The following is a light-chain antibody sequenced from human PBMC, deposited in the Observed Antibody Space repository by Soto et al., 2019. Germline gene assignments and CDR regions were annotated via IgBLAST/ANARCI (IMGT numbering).Light chain of an antibody. Sequence: QSVLTQPSSVSGSPGQSITISYIGTSSDVGGYNFVSWYQQHPGEAPKLIIFDVSHRPSGISTRFSGSKSGNTASLTISGLQAEDEADYYCSSYRIRSPPDYVFGTGTKVTVL. CDR2: DVS. J-gene: IGLJ1*01. CDR1: SSDVGGYNF. CDR3: SSYRIRSPPDYV. V-gene: IGLV2-14*03.